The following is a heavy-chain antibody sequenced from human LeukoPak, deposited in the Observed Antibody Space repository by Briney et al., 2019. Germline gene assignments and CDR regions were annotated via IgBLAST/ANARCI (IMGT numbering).Heavy chain of an antibody. CDR2: IYYSGST. J-gene: IGHJ5*02. Sequence: SETLSLTCTVSGGSISSYYWSWIRQPPGKGLEWIGYIYYSGSTNYNPSLKSRVTISVDTSKIQFSLKLSSVTAADTAVYYCARVGYYGSGSYVRFDPWGQGTLVTVSS. CDR3: ARVGYYGSGSYVRFDP. D-gene: IGHD3-10*01. CDR1: GGSISSYY. V-gene: IGHV4-59*01.